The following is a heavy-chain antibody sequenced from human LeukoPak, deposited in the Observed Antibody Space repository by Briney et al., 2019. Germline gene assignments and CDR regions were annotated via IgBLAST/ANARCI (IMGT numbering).Heavy chain of an antibody. CDR3: AKDRDVTGIVVVPAAIPNWFDP. V-gene: IGHV3-23*01. Sequence: GGSLRLSCVASGFTFSNYAMNWVRQAPGKGLEWVSTISGSGGTTYYADSVKGRFTISRDNSKNTLYLQMNSLRAEDTAVYYCAKDRDVTGIVVVPAAIPNWFDPWGQGTLVTVSS. D-gene: IGHD2-2*01. J-gene: IGHJ5*02. CDR1: GFTFSNYA. CDR2: ISGSGGTT.